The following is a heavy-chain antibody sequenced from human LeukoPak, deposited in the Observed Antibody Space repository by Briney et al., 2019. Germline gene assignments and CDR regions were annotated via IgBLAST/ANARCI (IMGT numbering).Heavy chain of an antibody. CDR3: ARAAGYTNGWYFFDL. D-gene: IGHD6-19*01. V-gene: IGHV1-2*06. J-gene: IGHJ4*02. Sequence: ASVKVSCKASGYSFTGYHIHWVRQAPGQGLEWMGRIIPNNGGTNYARKFQGRITMTTDTSISTTSMEMRRLRSHDAADTAVYYCARAAGYTNGWYFFDLWGQGTLVTVSS. CDR1: GYSFTGYH. CDR2: IIPNNGGT.